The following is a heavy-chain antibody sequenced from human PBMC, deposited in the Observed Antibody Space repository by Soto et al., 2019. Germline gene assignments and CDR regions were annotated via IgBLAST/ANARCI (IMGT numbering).Heavy chain of an antibody. CDR3: ARDSSGTYYYYYGMDV. CDR1: GYTFTSYR. D-gene: IGHD3-22*01. J-gene: IGHJ6*02. V-gene: IGHV1-18*01. Sequence: ASVNGSFKASGYTFTSYRISWVRQAPGQGLEWMGWISAYNGNTNYAQKLQGRVTMTTDTSTSTAYMELRSLRSDDTAVYYCARDSSGTYYYYYGMDVWGQGTTVTVSS. CDR2: ISAYNGNT.